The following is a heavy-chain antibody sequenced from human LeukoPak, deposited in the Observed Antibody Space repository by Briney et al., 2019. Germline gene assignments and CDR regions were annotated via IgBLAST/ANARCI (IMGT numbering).Heavy chain of an antibody. CDR1: GFTFSSYA. D-gene: IGHD2-15*01. Sequence: GGSLRLSCAASGFTFSSYAMSWVRQAPGKGLEWVSAISGSGGSTYYADSVKGRFTISRDNSKNTLYLQMNSLRAEDTAEYYCAKSDCSGGSCYENYWGQGTLVTVSS. CDR3: AKSDCSGGSCYENY. V-gene: IGHV3-23*01. J-gene: IGHJ4*02. CDR2: ISGSGGST.